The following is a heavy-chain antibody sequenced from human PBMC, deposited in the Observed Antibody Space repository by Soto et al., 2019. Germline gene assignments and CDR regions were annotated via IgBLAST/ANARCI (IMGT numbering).Heavy chain of an antibody. V-gene: IGHV3-23*01. J-gene: IGHJ4*02. D-gene: IGHD4-17*01. CDR3: ATPPRDVYYGDLYYFDY. Sequence: PGGSLRLSCAASGFTFSSYAMSWVRQAPGKGLEWVSAISGSGGSTYYADSVKGRFTISRDNSKNTLYLQMNSLRAEDTAVYYCATPPRDVYYGDLYYFDYWGQGTLVTVSS. CDR1: GFTFSSYA. CDR2: ISGSGGST.